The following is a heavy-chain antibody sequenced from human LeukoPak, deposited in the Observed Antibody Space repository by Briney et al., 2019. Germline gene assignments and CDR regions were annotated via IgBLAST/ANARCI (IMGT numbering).Heavy chain of an antibody. CDR3: ARKGYCSGGSCYSGGGYYYYYYGMDV. CDR2: ISAYNGNT. Sequence: ASVKVSCKASGGTFSSYAISWVRQAPGQGLEWMGWISAYNGNTNYAQKLQGRVTMTTDTSTSTAYMELRSLRSDDTAVYYCARKGYCSGGSCYSGGGYYYYYYGMDVWGQGTTVTVSS. J-gene: IGHJ6*02. CDR1: GGTFSSYA. D-gene: IGHD2-15*01. V-gene: IGHV1-18*01.